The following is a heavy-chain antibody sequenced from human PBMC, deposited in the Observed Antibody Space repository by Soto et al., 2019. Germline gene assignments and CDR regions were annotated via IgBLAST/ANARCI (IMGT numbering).Heavy chain of an antibody. V-gene: IGHV1-2*02. Sequence: QVQLVQSGAEVKKPGASVKVSCKASGYTFTDYYMHWVRQAPGQGLEWMGWSNPNSGGTNYAQNFQGRVTMTRDTSISTLYMELRRLASDDTAVYYCATEGEMAALTWGQGTLVNVSS. CDR3: ATEGEMAALT. D-gene: IGHD6-19*01. CDR2: SNPNSGGT. J-gene: IGHJ5*02. CDR1: GYTFTDYY.